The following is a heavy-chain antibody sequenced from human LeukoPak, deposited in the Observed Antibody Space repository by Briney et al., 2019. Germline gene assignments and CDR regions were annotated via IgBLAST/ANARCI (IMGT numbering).Heavy chain of an antibody. Sequence: ASVKVSCKASGYTFSNYGISWVRQAPGHGLEWLGWISGHNGNTNYAQKVQDRGTMTTDTSTSTAYMELRSLRADDTAVYYCAKSLLTTATGTGRAFDIWGQGTMVTVSS. CDR3: AKSLLTTATGTGRAFDI. V-gene: IGHV1-18*04. CDR1: GYTFSNYG. D-gene: IGHD1-1*01. CDR2: ISGHNGNT. J-gene: IGHJ3*02.